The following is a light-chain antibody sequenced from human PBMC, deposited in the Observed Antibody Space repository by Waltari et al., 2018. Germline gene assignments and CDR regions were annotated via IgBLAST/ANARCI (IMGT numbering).Light chain of an antibody. Sequence: QSVLTQPPSVSAAPGQKVTISCSGSSSNIGNNYVSWYQQLPGTAPKLLIYDRNQRPSGIPDRFSGAKSGTSATLGITGLQTGDEADYYCGTWDSSLSAGVFDGGTKLTVL. CDR1: SSNIGNNY. J-gene: IGLJ2*01. CDR2: DRN. CDR3: GTWDSSLSAGV. V-gene: IGLV1-51*01.